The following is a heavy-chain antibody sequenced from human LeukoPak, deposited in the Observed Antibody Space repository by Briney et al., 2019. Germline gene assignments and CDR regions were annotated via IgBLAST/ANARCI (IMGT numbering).Heavy chain of an antibody. D-gene: IGHD6-13*01. CDR1: GFTVSSNS. V-gene: IGHV3-30*03. CDR3: ARTRAAAGYSSFWFDP. CDR2: ISYDGSNK. Sequence: GGSLRLSCTVSGFTVSSNSMSWVRQAPGKGLEWVAVISYDGSNKYYADSVKGRFTISRDNSKNTLYLQMNSLRTEDTAVYYCARTRAAAGYSSFWFDPWGQGTLVTVSS. J-gene: IGHJ5*02.